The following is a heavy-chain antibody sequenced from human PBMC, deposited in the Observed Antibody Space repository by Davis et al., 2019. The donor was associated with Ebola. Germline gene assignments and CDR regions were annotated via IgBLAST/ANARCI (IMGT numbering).Heavy chain of an antibody. Sequence: SETLSLTCALYGGSFSGYYWSWIRQPPGKWLEWIGEIHHSGSTNYNPSLKSRVTLAVDTSKNQFSLKLSSVTAADTAVYYCARALGFFGGWFDPWGQGTLVTVSS. D-gene: IGHD3-16*01. CDR3: ARALGFFGGWFDP. CDR1: GGSFSGYY. CDR2: IHHSGST. V-gene: IGHV4-34*01. J-gene: IGHJ5*02.